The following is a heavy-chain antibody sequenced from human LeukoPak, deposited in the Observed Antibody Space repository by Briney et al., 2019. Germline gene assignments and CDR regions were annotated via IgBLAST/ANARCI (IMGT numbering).Heavy chain of an antibody. Sequence: SETLSLTCTVSGGSISSSSYYWGRIRQPRGKGREGIGSFYYSGSTNYNPSLKSRVTISVDTSKNQFSLKPSSVTAPDTAVYYCARGVRVTMVRGVIIGHYYYYMDVWGKETTVTISS. D-gene: IGHD3-10*01. CDR3: ARGVRVTMVRGVIIGHYYYYMDV. J-gene: IGHJ6*03. CDR2: FYYSGST. V-gene: IGHV4-39*07. CDR1: GGSISSSSYY.